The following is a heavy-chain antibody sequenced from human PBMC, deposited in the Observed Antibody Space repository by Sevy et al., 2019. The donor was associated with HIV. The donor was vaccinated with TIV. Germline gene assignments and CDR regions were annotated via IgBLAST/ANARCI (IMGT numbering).Heavy chain of an antibody. V-gene: IGHV3-11*01. D-gene: IGHD4-17*01. CDR1: GFAFSDYY. J-gene: IGHJ6*03. Sequence: GGSLRLSCAVSGFAFSDYYMTWIRQAPGKGLEWVSYITSGGNSINYAGSVKGRFTVSRDNTKNSLYLQMNSLRAEDTAVYYCARVDYDDDTTWGTGYYYMDVWGKGTMVTVSS. CDR2: ITSGGNSI. CDR3: ARVDYDDDTTWGTGYYYMDV.